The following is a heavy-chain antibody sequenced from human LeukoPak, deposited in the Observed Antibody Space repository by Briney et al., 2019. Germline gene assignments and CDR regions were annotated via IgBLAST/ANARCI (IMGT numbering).Heavy chain of an antibody. J-gene: IGHJ5*02. Sequence: SETLSLTCTVSGGSISDYYWSWIRQSPGKGLEWIGYIYYSGSTNYNPSLKSRVTISVDTSKNQFSLKLSSVTAADTGVYYCARDGGTRLGFDPWGQGTLVTVSS. CDR2: IYYSGST. V-gene: IGHV4-59*12. CDR1: GGSISDYY. D-gene: IGHD3-16*01. CDR3: ARDGGTRLGFDP.